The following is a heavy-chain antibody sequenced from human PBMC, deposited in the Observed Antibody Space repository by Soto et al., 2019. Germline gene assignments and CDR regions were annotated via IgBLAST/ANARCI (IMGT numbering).Heavy chain of an antibody. D-gene: IGHD5-18*01. V-gene: IGHV3-48*01. Sequence: GGSLRLSCAASGFTFSSYSMNWVRQAPGKGLEWISYISSSSNTIYYADSMKGRFTISRDNARNSLYLQMNGLRAEDTAVYYCARGGYRNFDYWGQGTLVTVSS. J-gene: IGHJ4*02. CDR3: ARGGYRNFDY. CDR2: ISSSSNTI. CDR1: GFTFSSYS.